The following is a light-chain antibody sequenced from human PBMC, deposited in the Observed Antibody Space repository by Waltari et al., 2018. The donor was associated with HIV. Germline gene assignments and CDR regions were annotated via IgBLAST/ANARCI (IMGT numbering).Light chain of an antibody. CDR2: EVT. Sequence: SALTQPASVSASPGPSITISCAGTSSAVGSYRLVSWYPKHPDKAPKLIIYEVTKRPSGISNRFSGSKSGNTASLTISGLQAEDEADYYCCSYAGSSTWVFGGGTKLTVL. J-gene: IGLJ3*02. CDR3: CSYAGSSTWV. V-gene: IGLV2-23*02. CDR1: SSAVGSYRL.